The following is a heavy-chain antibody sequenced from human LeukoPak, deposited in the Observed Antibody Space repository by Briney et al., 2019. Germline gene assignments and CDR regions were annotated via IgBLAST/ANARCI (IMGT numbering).Heavy chain of an antibody. J-gene: IGHJ6*03. Sequence: GRSLRLSCAASGFTFDDYAMHWVRQAPGKGLEWVSVISWNSGSIGYADSVKGRFTISRDNSKNTLYLQMNSLRAEDTAVYYCARVSYSSSFYYYYYYMDVWGKGTTVTVSS. CDR3: ARVSYSSSFYYYYYYMDV. D-gene: IGHD6-6*01. V-gene: IGHV3-9*01. CDR1: GFTFDDYA. CDR2: ISWNSGSI.